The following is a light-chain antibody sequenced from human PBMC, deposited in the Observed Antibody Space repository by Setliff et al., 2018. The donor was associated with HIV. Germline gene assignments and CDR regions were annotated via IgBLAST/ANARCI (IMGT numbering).Light chain of an antibody. CDR2: EVN. CDR1: SSDVGGYNY. J-gene: IGLJ1*01. V-gene: IGLV2-14*01. CDR3: TSYASSSTLYV. Sequence: QSALAQPASVSGSPGQSITISCTGTSSDVGGYNYASWYQQYPGKAPKLMIYEVNNRPSGVSNRFSGSKSGNTASLTISGLQAEDEADYYCTSYASSSTLYVFGTGTKVTVL.